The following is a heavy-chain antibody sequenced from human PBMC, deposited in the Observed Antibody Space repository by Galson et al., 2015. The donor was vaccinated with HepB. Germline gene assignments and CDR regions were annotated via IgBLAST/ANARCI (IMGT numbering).Heavy chain of an antibody. J-gene: IGHJ4*02. V-gene: IGHV2-5*02. CDR1: GFSLSTSGVG. Sequence: PALVKPTQTLTLTCTFSGFSLSTSGVGVGWIRQPPGKALEWLALIYWDDDKRYSPSLKSRLTVTKDTSKNQVVLTMTNMDPVDTATYYCAHSYCSGGSCYHSARDFGYWGQGTLVTVSS. D-gene: IGHD2-15*01. CDR2: IYWDDDK. CDR3: AHSYCSGGSCYHSARDFGY.